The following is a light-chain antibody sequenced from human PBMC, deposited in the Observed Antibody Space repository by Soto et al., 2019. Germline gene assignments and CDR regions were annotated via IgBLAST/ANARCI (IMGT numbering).Light chain of an antibody. CDR3: ASVDDSLNGRGV. CDR1: SSNLGSNT. V-gene: IGLV1-44*01. Sequence: QSVLTQPPSASGTTGQRVTISCSGRSSNLGSNTVNWYQQLPGTAPKLLIYSNNQRPSGVPDRFSGSKSGTSASLAISGLQSEDGADYYCASVDDSLNGRGVFCGGPKVTVL. J-gene: IGLJ3*02. CDR2: SNN.